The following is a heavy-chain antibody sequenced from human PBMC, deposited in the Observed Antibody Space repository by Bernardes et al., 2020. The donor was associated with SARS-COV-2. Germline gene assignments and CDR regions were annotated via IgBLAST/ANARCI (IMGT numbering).Heavy chain of an antibody. CDR1: GFDFSDYW. V-gene: IGHV3-7*01. CDR2: IKRDGSET. J-gene: IGHJ6*02. CDR3: ARDRRYYDFWSGYLAGSQRGQKYYYYYGMDV. D-gene: IGHD3-3*01. Sequence: GGSLRLSCAGSGFDFSDYWMTWVRQAPGKGLEWVANIKRDGSETYYVDSVKGRFTISRDNAKNLVFLQMNSLRAEDTAVYYCARDRRYYDFWSGYLAGSQRGQKYYYYYGMDVWGQGTTVTVSS.